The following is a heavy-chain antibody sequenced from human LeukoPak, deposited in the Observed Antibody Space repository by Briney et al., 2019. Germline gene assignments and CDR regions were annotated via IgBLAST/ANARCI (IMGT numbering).Heavy chain of an antibody. J-gene: IGHJ4*02. V-gene: IGHV3-48*02. CDR2: ISSTSTTI. Sequence: PGRSLRLSCAASGFTFSNYSMNWVRQAPGKGLEWVSWISSTSTTIYYADSVKGRFTISRDNAKNSLDLQMNSLRDEDTAVYYCARPSRSTGPAYWGQGTLVTVSS. D-gene: IGHD2-2*01. CDR3: ARPSRSTGPAY. CDR1: GFTFSNYS.